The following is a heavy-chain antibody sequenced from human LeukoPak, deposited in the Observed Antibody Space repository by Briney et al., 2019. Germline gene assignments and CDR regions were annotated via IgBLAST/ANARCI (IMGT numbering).Heavy chain of an antibody. D-gene: IGHD6-13*01. CDR1: GFSFSSYG. CDR3: VRGVGVSRFNYLDS. J-gene: IGHJ4*02. V-gene: IGHV3-33*08. CDR2: IWYDASNK. Sequence: GGSLRLSCAASGFSFSSYGMHWVRQAPGKGLECVAVIWYDASNKYYADSVKGRFTISRDNSKNTLYLQMNSLRDDDTAVYYCVRGVGVSRFNYLDSWGQGTLVIVSS.